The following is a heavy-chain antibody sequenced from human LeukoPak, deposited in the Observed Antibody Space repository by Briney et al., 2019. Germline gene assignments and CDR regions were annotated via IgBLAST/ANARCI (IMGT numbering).Heavy chain of an antibody. CDR3: ARFKSGGFSYFDS. CDR2: LFSTGSA. Sequence: SETLSLTCSVSGASLTRPTYYQWSWIRQPPGKGLELIGSLFSTGSATLNPSLKSRVTMSLDTSKSQFSLKLSSVTAEDSAVYYCARFKSGGFSYFDSWGQGTLVVVSS. D-gene: IGHD3-3*01. V-gene: IGHV4-61*01. J-gene: IGHJ4*02. CDR1: GASLTRPTYY.